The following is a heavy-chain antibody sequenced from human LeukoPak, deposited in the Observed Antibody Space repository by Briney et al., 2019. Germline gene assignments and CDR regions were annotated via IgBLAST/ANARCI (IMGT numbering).Heavy chain of an antibody. CDR2: GHHSGCT. V-gene: IGHV4-59*01. CDR3: ARHGDGVVVAATRFDP. Sequence: SETLSLTCTVSGGSISAYYWSWIRQPPGKGLEWIGYGHHSGCTSYNPSLKSRVTISVDTPKNVFSLRVDSVTAADTAVYYCARHGDGVVVAATRFDPWGQGTLVTVSS. D-gene: IGHD2-15*01. CDR1: GGSISAYY. J-gene: IGHJ5*02.